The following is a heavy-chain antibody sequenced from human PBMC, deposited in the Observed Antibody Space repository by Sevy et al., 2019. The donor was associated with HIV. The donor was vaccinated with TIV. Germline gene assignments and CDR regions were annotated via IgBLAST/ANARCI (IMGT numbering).Heavy chain of an antibody. Sequence: GGSLRLSCAASGFTFSSYSMNWVRQAPGKGLEWVSSVSGLSNYIYYAGSVKGRFTISRDNAKNSLYLQMNSLRAEDTAVYYCARALANWDGVDVWGQGTTVTVSS. CDR2: VSGLSNYI. CDR1: GFTFSSYS. J-gene: IGHJ6*02. D-gene: IGHD7-27*01. CDR3: ARALANWDGVDV. V-gene: IGHV3-21*01.